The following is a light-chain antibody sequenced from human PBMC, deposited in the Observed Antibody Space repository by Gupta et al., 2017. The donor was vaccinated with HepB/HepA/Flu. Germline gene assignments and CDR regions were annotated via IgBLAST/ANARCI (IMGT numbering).Light chain of an antibody. CDR3: QSSVTSGNPAWI. CDR2: KNK. Sequence: SYELTRSASVSVFPGQTARITCSGDGLAKHFTYWYQQRPLQAPILLIYKNKERPSGIPERFSASSSGTIVTLTISGVQAEDEGVYYCQSSVTSGNPAWIFGGGTKLTVL. J-gene: IGLJ3*02. V-gene: IGLV3-25*03. CDR1: GLAKHF.